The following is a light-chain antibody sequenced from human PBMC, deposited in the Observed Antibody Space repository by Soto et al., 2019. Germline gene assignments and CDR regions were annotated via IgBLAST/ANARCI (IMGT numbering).Light chain of an antibody. CDR1: QSVSSS. V-gene: IGKV3-15*01. Sequence: EIVMTQSPATLSLSPGERATLSCRASQSVSSSLAWYQQKPGQAPRLLIYGASTRATGIPARFSCSGSGTEFTLTISSLQSEDFAVYYCQQYNNWPPLSTFGPGTKLEIK. CDR3: QQYNNWPPLST. J-gene: IGKJ2*01. CDR2: GAS.